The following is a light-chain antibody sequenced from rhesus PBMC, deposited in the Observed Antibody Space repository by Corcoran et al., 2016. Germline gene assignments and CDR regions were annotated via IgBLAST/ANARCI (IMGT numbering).Light chain of an antibody. CDR3: QQSSNLWT. CDR1: QSVGSY. V-gene: IGKV3-24*04. J-gene: IGKJ1*01. Sequence: ETVVTQSPATLSLSPGERATLSCRASQSVGSYLAWYQQKPGQAPRLRIYGASSRATVIPDRVSGGGSGTDFTLTISSLEPEDVGVYYCQQSSNLWTFGQGTKVEIK. CDR2: GAS.